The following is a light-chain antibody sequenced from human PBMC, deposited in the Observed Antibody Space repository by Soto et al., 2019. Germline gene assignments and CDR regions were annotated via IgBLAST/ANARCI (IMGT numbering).Light chain of an antibody. CDR2: DAS. V-gene: IGKV3-11*01. Sequence: EIVLTQSPATLSLSPGERATLSCRASPSVSSYLAWYQQKPGQAPRLLIYDASNRATDIPARFNGSGSGTDFTLTISSLEPEDFAVYYYQQSSNCLPTFGGGTKVQIK. CDR1: PSVSSY. J-gene: IGKJ4*01. CDR3: QQSSNCLPT.